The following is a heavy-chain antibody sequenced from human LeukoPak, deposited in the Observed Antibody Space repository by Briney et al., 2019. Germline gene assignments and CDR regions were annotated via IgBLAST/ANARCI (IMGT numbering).Heavy chain of an antibody. D-gene: IGHD5-12*01. CDR2: INPSGGST. CDR1: GYTFTSYY. J-gene: IGHJ4*02. V-gene: IGHV1-46*01. CDR3: ATLVATNAPFDY. Sequence: ASVKVSCKASGYTFTSYYMHWVRQAPGQGIEWMGIINPSGGSTSYAQKFQGRVTMTEDTSTDTAYMELSSLRSEDTAVYYCATLVATNAPFDYWGQGTLVTVSS.